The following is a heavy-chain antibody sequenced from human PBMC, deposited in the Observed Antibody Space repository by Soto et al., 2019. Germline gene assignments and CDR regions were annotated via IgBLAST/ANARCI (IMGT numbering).Heavy chain of an antibody. J-gene: IGHJ4*02. V-gene: IGHV3-7*05. CDR1: GFTFSTYW. CDR2: INQDGSEK. Sequence: EVQLVESGGGLVQPGGSLGLSCAASGFTFSTYWMTWVRQVPGRGLEWVANINQDGSEKDSVGSVKGRFTIYRDNAQSSLYLQMNSLRGEDTAVDYCARGRTADSWGQGTLVTVSS. CDR3: ARGRTADS. D-gene: IGHD2-8*02.